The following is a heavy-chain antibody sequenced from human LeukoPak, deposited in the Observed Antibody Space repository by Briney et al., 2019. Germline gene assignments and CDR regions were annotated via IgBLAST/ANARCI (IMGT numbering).Heavy chain of an antibody. D-gene: IGHD2-15*01. V-gene: IGHV4-34*01. CDR2: INHSGST. CDR3: ARVVAPLDAFDI. J-gene: IGHJ3*02. Sequence: SETPSLTCAVYGGSFSGYYWSWIRQPPGKGLEWIGEINHSGSTNYNPSLRSRVTISVDTSKNQFSLKLSSVTAADTAVYYCARVVAPLDAFDIWGQGTMVTVSS. CDR1: GGSFSGYY.